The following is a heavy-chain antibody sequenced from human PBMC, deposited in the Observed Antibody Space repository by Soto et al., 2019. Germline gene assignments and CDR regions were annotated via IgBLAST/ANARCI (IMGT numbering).Heavy chain of an antibody. CDR1: GYTFTRYG. Sequence: ASVKVACKASGYTFTRYGISWVRQAHGQGLEWMGWISGYNGDTNYAQKFQDRVSMTIDTSTGTAYMELRSLTSDDTAVYYCARYDDSGYYWPYYYYGMDVWGQGTTVTVSS. CDR3: ARYDDSGYYWPYYYYGMDV. J-gene: IGHJ6*02. D-gene: IGHD3-22*01. CDR2: ISGYNGDT. V-gene: IGHV1-18*01.